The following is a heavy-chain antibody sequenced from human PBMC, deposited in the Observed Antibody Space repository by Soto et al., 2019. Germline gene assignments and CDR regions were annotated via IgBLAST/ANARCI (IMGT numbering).Heavy chain of an antibody. V-gene: IGHV1-2*04. CDR2: INPNSGDT. CDR3: ATSRISIAVAGETEYYFDY. Sequence: GASVKVSCKASGYTFTAYYIHWVRQAPGQGLEWMGWINPNSGDTNCTQKFQGWVTMTRDTSISTAYMELSRLRSDDTAVYYCATSRISIAVAGETEYYFDYWGQGTLVTVSS. D-gene: IGHD6-19*01. J-gene: IGHJ4*02. CDR1: GYTFTAYY.